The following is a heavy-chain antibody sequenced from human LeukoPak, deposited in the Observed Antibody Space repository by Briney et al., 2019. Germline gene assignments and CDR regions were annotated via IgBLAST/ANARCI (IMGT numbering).Heavy chain of an antibody. V-gene: IGHV1-18*01. D-gene: IGHD3-3*01. Sequence: ASVKVSCKASGYTFTSYDISWVRQAPGQGLEWMGWISAYNGNTNYAQKLQGRVTMTTDTSTSTAYMELRSLRSDDTAVYYCARGGVVGVVITRWFDPWGQGTLVTVSS. CDR1: GYTFTSYD. J-gene: IGHJ5*02. CDR2: ISAYNGNT. CDR3: ARGGVVGVVITRWFDP.